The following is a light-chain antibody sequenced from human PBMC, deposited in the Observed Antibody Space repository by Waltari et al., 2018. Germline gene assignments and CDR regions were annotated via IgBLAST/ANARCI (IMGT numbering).Light chain of an antibody. J-gene: IGKJ5*01. CDR1: QTLVYTDGISY. CDR3: MQATHWPVT. V-gene: IGKV2-30*01. CDR2: KVS. Sequence: DVGLTQSPLSLPVTLGQPASISCRSSQTLVYTDGISYLNWFHQRPGQAPRRLIYKVSNRDSGVPDRFSGSGSGTDFTLMISSVEADDVGVYFCMQATHWPVTFGQGTRWEIK.